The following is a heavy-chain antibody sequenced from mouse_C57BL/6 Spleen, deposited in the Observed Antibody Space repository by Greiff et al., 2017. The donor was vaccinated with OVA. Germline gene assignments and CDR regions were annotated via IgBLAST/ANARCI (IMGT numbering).Heavy chain of an antibody. CDR3: AREGGITTVVDYFDY. D-gene: IGHD1-1*01. CDR2: INPSNGGT. V-gene: IGHV1-53*01. J-gene: IGHJ2*01. Sequence: VQLQQPGTELVKPGASVKLSCKASGYTFTSYWMHWVKQRPGQGLEWIGNINPSNGGTNYNEKFKSKATLTVDKPSSTAYMQLSSLTSEDSAVSYCAREGGITTVVDYFDYWGQGTTLTVSS. CDR1: GYTFTSYW.